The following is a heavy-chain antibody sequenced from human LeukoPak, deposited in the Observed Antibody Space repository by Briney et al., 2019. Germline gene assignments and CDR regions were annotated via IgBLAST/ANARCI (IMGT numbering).Heavy chain of an antibody. Sequence: GGSLRLSCAASGFSFSDYTMNWARQAPGKGLEWVSSISSTSTYIYYADSVKGRFTISRDNAKNSLFLQMNSLRAEDTAVYYCAKRTTGGFWYFDLWGRGTLVTVSS. V-gene: IGHV3-21*04. CDR1: GFSFSDYT. CDR3: AKRTTGGFWYFDL. CDR2: ISSTSTYI. D-gene: IGHD4-11*01. J-gene: IGHJ2*01.